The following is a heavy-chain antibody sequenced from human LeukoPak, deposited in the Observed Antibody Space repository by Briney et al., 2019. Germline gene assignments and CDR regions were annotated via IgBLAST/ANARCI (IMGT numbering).Heavy chain of an antibody. Sequence: GASVEVSCKASGYTVTSYGISWVRQAPGQGLEWMGWISAYNGNTNYAQKLQGRVTMTTDTSTSTAYMELRSLRSDDTAVYYCARDPKRHIVGAIDYWGQGTLVTVSS. D-gene: IGHD1-26*01. CDR3: ARDPKRHIVGAIDY. CDR1: GYTVTSYG. J-gene: IGHJ4*02. CDR2: ISAYNGNT. V-gene: IGHV1-18*01.